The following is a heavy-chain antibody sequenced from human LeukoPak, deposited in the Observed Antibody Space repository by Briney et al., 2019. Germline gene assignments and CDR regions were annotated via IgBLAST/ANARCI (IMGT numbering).Heavy chain of an antibody. Sequence: PSETLSLTCAVYGGSFSGYYWSWIRHPPGKGLEWIGEINHSGSTNYNPSLKSRVTISVDTSKNQFSLKLSSVTAADTAVYYCARGEYCSNTSCVPFDIWGQGTMVTVSS. J-gene: IGHJ3*02. CDR3: ARGEYCSNTSCVPFDI. V-gene: IGHV4-34*01. CDR1: GGSFSGYY. CDR2: INHSGST. D-gene: IGHD2-2*01.